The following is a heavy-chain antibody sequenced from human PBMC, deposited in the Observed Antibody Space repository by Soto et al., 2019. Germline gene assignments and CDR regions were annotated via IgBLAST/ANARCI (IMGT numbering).Heavy chain of an antibody. V-gene: IGHV3-30-3*01. CDR3: ARRPVTYYFDY. D-gene: IGHD4-17*01. CDR2: ISYDGSNT. Sequence: QVHLVESGGDVVQPGRSLRLSCAASGFTFSNYAMHWVRQAPGKGLEWVAVISYDGSNTYYADSVKGRFTISRDNSKNTLSLLMDSMRSDDPGVYFCARRPVTYYFDYWGQGTLVTVSS. CDR1: GFTFSNYA. J-gene: IGHJ4*02.